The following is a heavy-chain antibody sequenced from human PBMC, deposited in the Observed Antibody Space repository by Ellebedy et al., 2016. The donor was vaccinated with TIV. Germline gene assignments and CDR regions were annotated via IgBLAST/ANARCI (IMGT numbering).Heavy chain of an antibody. J-gene: IGHJ4*02. CDR3: AKGQYGSSWYAPFDY. CDR1: GFTFDDYV. D-gene: IGHD2-15*01. CDR2: ISWNSGSI. Sequence: SLKISXAGSGFTFDDYVMHWVRQTPGRGLEWVSGISWNSGSIGYADSVKGRFTISRDNAKNSLYLQMTSLRAEDTALYYCAKGQYGSSWYAPFDYWGQGTLVTVSS. V-gene: IGHV3-9*01.